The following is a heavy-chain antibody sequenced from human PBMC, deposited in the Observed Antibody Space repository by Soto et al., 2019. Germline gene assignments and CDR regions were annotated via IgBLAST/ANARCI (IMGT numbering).Heavy chain of an antibody. V-gene: IGHV4-38-2*01. J-gene: IGHJ6*02. CDR2: LSQNGGT. D-gene: IGHD2-2*01. CDR3: AAATLPGARFYGMDV. Sequence: SETLSLTCAVSGYSFNSVHFWGWIRQPPGKGLQWIGSLSQNGGTYRNPSLRSRVTLSVDTSKNQFSLKLTSVTAAAAAVYYCAAATLPGARFYGMDVWGQGSTVTVSS. CDR1: GYSFNSVHF.